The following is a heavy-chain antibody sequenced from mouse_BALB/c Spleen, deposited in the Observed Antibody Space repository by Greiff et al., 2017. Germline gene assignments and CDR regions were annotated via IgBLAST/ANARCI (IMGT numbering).Heavy chain of an antibody. Sequence: EVKLMESGGGLVKPGGSLKLSCAASGFTFSSYAMSWVRQTPEKRLEWVASISSGGSTYYPDSVKGRFTISRDNPKNTLFLQMTSLRSEDTAMYYCARGGYDPYFDYWGQGTTLTVSS. CDR1: GFTFSSYA. D-gene: IGHD2-14*01. V-gene: IGHV5-6-5*01. CDR2: ISSGGST. J-gene: IGHJ2*01. CDR3: ARGGYDPYFDY.